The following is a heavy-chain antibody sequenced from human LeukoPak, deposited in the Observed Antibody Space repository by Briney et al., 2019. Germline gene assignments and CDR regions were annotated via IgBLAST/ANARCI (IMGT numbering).Heavy chain of an antibody. CDR1: GLTFSSYW. Sequence: PGGSLRLSCAASGLTFSSYWMHWVRQAPGKGLVWVSRISYDGSTTNYADSVKGRFTISRDNAKNTLYLQMNSLRAEDTAVYYCARVLRHFDYWGQGTPVTVSS. J-gene: IGHJ4*02. D-gene: IGHD3-16*01. V-gene: IGHV3-74*01. CDR2: ISYDGSTT. CDR3: ARVLRHFDY.